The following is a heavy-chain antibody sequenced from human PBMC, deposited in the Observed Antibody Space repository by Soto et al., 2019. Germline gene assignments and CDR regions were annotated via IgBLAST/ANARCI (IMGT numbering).Heavy chain of an antibody. V-gene: IGHV3-30-3*01. CDR2: ISYDGSNR. CDR3: ARVTQAVAADY. Sequence: QVQLVESGGGVVQPGRSLRLSCAASGLTLSNYAMHWVRQAPGKGLEWVAVISYDGSNRYYADSVKGRFTISRDNSKNTLYLQMNSLRAEETAGYYCARVTQAVAADYWGQGTLVTVSS. D-gene: IGHD6-19*01. J-gene: IGHJ4*02. CDR1: GLTLSNYA.